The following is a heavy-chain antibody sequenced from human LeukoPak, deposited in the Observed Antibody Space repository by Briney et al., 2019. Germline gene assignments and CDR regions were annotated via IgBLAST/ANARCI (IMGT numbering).Heavy chain of an antibody. D-gene: IGHD5-24*01. J-gene: IGHJ3*01. CDR3: ARGGQGDGYSADEAFDF. CDR1: GDSVSSNSSA. CDR2: TYYRSKGYN. Sequence: SQTLSLTCAISGDSVSSNSSACNWIRQSPSRGLEWLGRTYYRSKGYNDYAVSVKSRITINPDTSKNQFSLQLNSVTPEDTAVYYCARGGQGDGYSADEAFDFWGQGTMVTVSS. V-gene: IGHV6-1*01.